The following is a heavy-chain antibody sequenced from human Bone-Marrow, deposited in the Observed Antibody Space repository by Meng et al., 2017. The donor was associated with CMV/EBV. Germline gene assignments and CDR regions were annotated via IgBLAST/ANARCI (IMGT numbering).Heavy chain of an antibody. CDR1: GDSVSSNSAA. J-gene: IGHJ6*02. V-gene: IGHV6-1*01. D-gene: IGHD6-13*01. Sequence: SCAISGDSVSSNSAAWNWIRQSPSRGLEWLGRTYYRYKWYNDYAVSVKSRITINPDTSKNQFSLQLNSVTPEDTAVYYCAREKSIAAAGTRGYYYYGMDVWGQGTTVTVSS. CDR2: TYYRYKWYN. CDR3: AREKSIAAAGTRGYYYYGMDV.